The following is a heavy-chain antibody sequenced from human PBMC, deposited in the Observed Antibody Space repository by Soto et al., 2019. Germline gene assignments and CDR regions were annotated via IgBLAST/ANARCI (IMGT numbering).Heavy chain of an antibody. V-gene: IGHV3-23*01. CDR3: ATPSSWYSY. CDR1: GFTFRSYA. J-gene: IGHJ4*02. Sequence: EVQLLESGGGLVQPGGSLRLSCAASGFTFRSYAMSWVRQAPGMGLEWVSSISATVGSISYADSVKGRFTISRDNSKSTLFLQMNRLRADDTAVYYCATPSSWYSYWGQGTLVTVSS. CDR2: ISATVGSI. D-gene: IGHD6-13*01.